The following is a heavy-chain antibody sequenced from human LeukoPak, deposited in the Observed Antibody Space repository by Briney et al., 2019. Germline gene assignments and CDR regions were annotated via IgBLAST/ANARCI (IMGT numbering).Heavy chain of an antibody. CDR2: INHSGST. V-gene: IGHV4-34*01. CDR1: GGSFSVYY. CDR3: ARAPWTTYYDY. Sequence: SETLSLTCAVYGGSFSVYYWSWIRQPPGKGLEWIGEINHSGSTNYNPSLKSRVTISVDTSKNQFSLKLSSVTAADTAVYYCARAPWTTYYDYWGQGTLVTVSS. D-gene: IGHD3-3*01. J-gene: IGHJ4*02.